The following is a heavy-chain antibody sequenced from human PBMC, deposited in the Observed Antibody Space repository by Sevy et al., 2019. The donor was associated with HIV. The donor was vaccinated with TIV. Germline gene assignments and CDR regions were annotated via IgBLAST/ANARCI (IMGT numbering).Heavy chain of an antibody. V-gene: IGHV3-23*01. Sequence: GGSLRLSCAASGFTFSNYAMNWVRQAPGKGLEWVSVISGSGGSGDKTNYADSVKGRCPISRDDSKNSLYLQLNSLRAEDTAIYYCARKYDSSGYFDYWGQGTLVTVSS. CDR2: ISGSGGSGDKT. CDR3: ARKYDSSGYFDY. CDR1: GFTFSNYA. D-gene: IGHD3-22*01. J-gene: IGHJ4*02.